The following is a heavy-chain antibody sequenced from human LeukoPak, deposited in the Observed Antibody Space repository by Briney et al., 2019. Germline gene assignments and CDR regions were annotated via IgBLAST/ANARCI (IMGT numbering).Heavy chain of an antibody. Sequence: PSETLSLTCTVSGDSISSYYWSWIRQPAGKGLEWIGRIYTSGSTNYNPSLKSRVTISVDTSKNQFSLKLSSVTAADTAVYYCARFNRALGYSSSWSSNYYYYYYMDVWGKGTTVTISS. CDR2: IYTSGST. D-gene: IGHD6-13*01. CDR1: GDSISSYY. CDR3: ARFNRALGYSSSWSSNYYYYYYMDV. V-gene: IGHV4-4*07. J-gene: IGHJ6*03.